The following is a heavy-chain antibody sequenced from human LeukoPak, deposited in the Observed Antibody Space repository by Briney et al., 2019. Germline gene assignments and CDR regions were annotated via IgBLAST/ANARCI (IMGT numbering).Heavy chain of an antibody. CDR3: AKVTKVVVAATPIDY. D-gene: IGHD2-15*01. J-gene: IGHJ4*02. CDR1: GFTFSSYA. V-gene: IGHV3-23*01. CDR2: ISGSGGST. Sequence: GGSVRLSCAASGFTFSSYAMSWVRQAPGKGLEWVSAISGSGGSTYYADSVKGRFTISRDNSKNTLYPQMNSLRAEDTAVYYCAKVTKVVVAATPIDYWGQGTLVTVSS.